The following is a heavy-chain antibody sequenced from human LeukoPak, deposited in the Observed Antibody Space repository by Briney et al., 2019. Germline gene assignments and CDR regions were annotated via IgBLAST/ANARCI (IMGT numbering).Heavy chain of an antibody. D-gene: IGHD3-9*01. V-gene: IGHV3-9*01. CDR2: ISWNSGSI. J-gene: IGHJ4*02. Sequence: GGSLRLSCAASGFTFDDYAMHWARQAPGNGLEWVSGISWNSGSIGYADSVKGRFTISRDNAKNSLYLQMNSLRAEDTALYYCAKDDYDILTGSGGFDYWGQGTLVTVSS. CDR1: GFTFDDYA. CDR3: AKDDYDILTGSGGFDY.